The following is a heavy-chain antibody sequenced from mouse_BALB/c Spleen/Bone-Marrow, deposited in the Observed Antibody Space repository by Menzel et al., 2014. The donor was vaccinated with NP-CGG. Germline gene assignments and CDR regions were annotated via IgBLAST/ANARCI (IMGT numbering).Heavy chain of an antibody. D-gene: IGHD2-4*01. J-gene: IGHJ2*01. V-gene: IGHV14-3*02. CDR2: IVPANGNT. CDR3: ASYDYGYYFDY. CDR1: GFNIXDTY. Sequence: EVQLVESGAELVKPGASVKLSCTTSGFNIXDTYMHWVKLRPEQGLEWIGRIVPANGNTKYAPKFQGKATITADTSSNTAYLQPSSLTSEDTAVYFCASYDYGYYFDYWGQGTTLTVSS.